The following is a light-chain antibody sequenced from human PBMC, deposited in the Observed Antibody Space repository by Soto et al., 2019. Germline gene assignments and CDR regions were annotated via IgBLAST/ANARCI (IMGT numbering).Light chain of an antibody. V-gene: IGKV4-1*01. Sequence: DIVMTQSPDSLAVSLGERATINCKSSQSVLYSSNDNNYLAWYQQKPGQPPKLLIYWASTRESGVPDRFSGSGSGTDFTLTIGSLQAEDVAVYYCQQYYSTPYTFGQVTKLEIK. CDR2: WAS. CDR3: QQYYSTPYT. J-gene: IGKJ2*01. CDR1: QSVLYSSNDNNY.